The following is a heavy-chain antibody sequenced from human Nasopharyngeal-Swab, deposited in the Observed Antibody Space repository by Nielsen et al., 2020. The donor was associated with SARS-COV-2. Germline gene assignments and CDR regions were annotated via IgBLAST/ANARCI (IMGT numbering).Heavy chain of an antibody. CDR2: ISYDGSNA. V-gene: IGHV3-30-3*01. J-gene: IGHJ5*02. Sequence: WIRQPPGKGQEWVAVISYDGSNAYYADSVKGRFTISRDNSENTLYLQVNSLRTEDTAVYYCARDSRRYCSSTSCYMGNWFDPWGQGTLVTVSS. CDR3: ARDSRRYCSSTSCYMGNWFDP. D-gene: IGHD2-2*02.